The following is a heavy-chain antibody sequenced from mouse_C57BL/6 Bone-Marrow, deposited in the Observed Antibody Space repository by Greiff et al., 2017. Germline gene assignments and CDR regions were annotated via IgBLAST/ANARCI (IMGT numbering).Heavy chain of an antibody. Sequence: QVQLQQSGAELVRPGASVTLSCKASGYTFTDYEMHWVQQTPVHGLEWIGAIDPETGGTAYTQKFKGKVILTADKSTSTAYMELRSLTSEDSAVYYCTRLDSSGYVSAYWGQGTLVTVSA. CDR1: GYTFTDYE. J-gene: IGHJ3*01. CDR3: TRLDSSGYVSAY. D-gene: IGHD3-2*02. CDR2: IDPETGGT. V-gene: IGHV1-15*01.